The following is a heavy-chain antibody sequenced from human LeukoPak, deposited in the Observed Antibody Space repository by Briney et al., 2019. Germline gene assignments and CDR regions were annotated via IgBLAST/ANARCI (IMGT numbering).Heavy chain of an antibody. CDR1: GGSFSGYY. CDR2: INHSGST. V-gene: IGHV4-34*01. J-gene: IGHJ4*02. D-gene: IGHD3-3*01. CDR3: ARARVLRFLIGFDY. Sequence: SETLSLTCAVYGGSFSGYYWSWIRQPPGRGLEWIGEINHSGSTNYNPSLKSRVTISVDTSKNQFSLKLSSVTAADTAVYYCARARVLRFLIGFDYWGQGTLVTVSS.